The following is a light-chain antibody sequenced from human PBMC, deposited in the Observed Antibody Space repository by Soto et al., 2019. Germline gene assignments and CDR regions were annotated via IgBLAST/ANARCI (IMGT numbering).Light chain of an antibody. CDR3: SSHTSGSTRV. V-gene: IGLV2-14*01. J-gene: IGLJ1*01. CDR1: FSDVGGYDY. CDR2: EVT. Sequence: QSVLTQPASVSGSPGQSIAISCTGTFSDVGGYDYVSWYQQHPDKAPKLMIYEVTKRPSGVSNRFSGSKSGNTASLTISGLLPEDEADYYCSSHTSGSTRVFGSGTKVTVL.